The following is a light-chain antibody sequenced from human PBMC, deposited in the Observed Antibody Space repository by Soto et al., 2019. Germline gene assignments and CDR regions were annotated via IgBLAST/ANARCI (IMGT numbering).Light chain of an antibody. Sequence: CALTQPASVSGSAGQSIAISCTGTSSDVGGYNCVSWYQHHPGKAPTVMIYDVSNRPSGVSDRFSGSKSGNTASLTISGLQADDEADYYCSSYTSSSTYVFGTGTKVNVL. CDR1: SSDVGGYNC. CDR3: SSYTSSSTYV. V-gene: IGLV2-14*03. J-gene: IGLJ1*01. CDR2: DVS.